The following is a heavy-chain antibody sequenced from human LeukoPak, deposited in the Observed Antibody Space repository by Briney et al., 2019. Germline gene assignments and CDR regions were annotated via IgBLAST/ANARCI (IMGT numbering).Heavy chain of an antibody. Sequence: PSETLSLTCAVYGGSFSGYYWSWIRQPPGKGLEWIGEINHSGSTNYNPSLKSRVTISVDTSKNQFSLKLSSVTAADTAVYYCARQKVTAIGPLDYWGQGTLVTVSS. V-gene: IGHV4-34*01. CDR3: ARQKVTAIGPLDY. J-gene: IGHJ4*02. CDR1: GGSFSGYY. CDR2: INHSGST. D-gene: IGHD2-21*02.